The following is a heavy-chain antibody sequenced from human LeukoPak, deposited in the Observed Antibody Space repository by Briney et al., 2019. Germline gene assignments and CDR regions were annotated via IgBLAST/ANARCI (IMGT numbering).Heavy chain of an antibody. CDR1: GFTFSSYA. D-gene: IGHD6-25*01. V-gene: IGHV3-23*01. J-gene: IGHJ4*02. CDR2: ITGSGGNT. Sequence: PGGSLRLSCAASGFTFSSYAMSWVRQAPGKGLEWVSAITGSGGNTYSADSVKGQFTISRDNSKNTLSLQMNSLRAEDMAVYYCAKASRQSSGWYFDYWGQGTLVTVSS. CDR3: AKASRQSSGWYFDY.